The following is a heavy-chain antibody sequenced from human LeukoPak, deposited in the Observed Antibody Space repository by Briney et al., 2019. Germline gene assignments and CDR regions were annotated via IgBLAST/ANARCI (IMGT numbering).Heavy chain of an antibody. V-gene: IGHV4-34*01. CDR1: GGSFSGYY. D-gene: IGHD5-24*01. J-gene: IGHJ4*02. CDR3: ARGDGRDGYKGRLDY. Sequence: SEILSLTCAVYGGSFSGYYWSWIRQPPGKGLEWIGEINHSGSTDYNPSLKSRLTISVDTSKNQFSLKMSSVTAADTAVYYCARGDGRDGYKGRLDYWGQGTLVTVSS. CDR2: INHSGST.